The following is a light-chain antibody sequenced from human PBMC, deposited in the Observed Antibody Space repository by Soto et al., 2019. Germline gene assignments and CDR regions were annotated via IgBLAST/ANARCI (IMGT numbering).Light chain of an antibody. Sequence: QSVLTQSPSASASLGASVKLTCTLSSGHSSYAIAWHQQQPEKGPRYLMKINIDSSHSKGDWIPDRFSGSSSGAERYLTISSLQSEDEADYYCQTWGTDIVVFGGGTQLTVL. V-gene: IGLV4-69*01. CDR3: QTWGTDIVV. J-gene: IGLJ2*01. CDR1: SGHSSYA. CDR2: INIDSSH.